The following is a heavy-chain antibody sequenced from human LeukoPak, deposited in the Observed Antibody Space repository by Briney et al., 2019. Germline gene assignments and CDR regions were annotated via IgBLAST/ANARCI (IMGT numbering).Heavy chain of an antibody. Sequence: GGSLRLSCAASGFTFSSYWMSRVRQAPGKGLEWVANIKQDGSEKYYVDSVKGRFTISRDNAKNSLYLQMNSLRAEDTAVYYCARDGQDDFWSGYHFDYWGQGTLVTVSS. J-gene: IGHJ4*02. CDR3: ARDGQDDFWSGYHFDY. D-gene: IGHD3-3*01. CDR2: IKQDGSEK. CDR1: GFTFSSYW. V-gene: IGHV3-7*01.